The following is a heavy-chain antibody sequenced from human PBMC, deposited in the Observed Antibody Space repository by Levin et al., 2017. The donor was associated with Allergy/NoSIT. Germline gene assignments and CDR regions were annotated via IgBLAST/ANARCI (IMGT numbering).Heavy chain of an antibody. CDR3: ARERKVQGVMRWFDP. V-gene: IGHV4-59*01. CDR1: GGSISSYY. J-gene: IGHJ5*02. Sequence: SQTLSLTCTVSGGSISSYYWSWIRQPPGKGLEWIGYIYYSGSTNYNPSLKSRVTISVDTSKNQFSLKLSSVTAADTAVYYCARERKVQGVMRWFDPWGQGTLVTVSS. D-gene: IGHD3-10*01. CDR2: IYYSGST.